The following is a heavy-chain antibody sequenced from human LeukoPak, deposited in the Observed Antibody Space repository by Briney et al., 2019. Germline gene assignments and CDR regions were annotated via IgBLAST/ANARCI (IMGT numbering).Heavy chain of an antibody. Sequence: SETLSLTCTVSGYSISSGYYWGWIRQPPGKGLEWIGSIYHSGSTYYNPSLKSRVTISVDTSKNQFSLKLSSVTAADTAVYYCARDRVEMATTLYYYYYMDGWGKATTVTVSS. J-gene: IGHJ6*03. D-gene: IGHD5-24*01. V-gene: IGHV4-38-2*02. CDR3: ARDRVEMATTLYYYYYMDG. CDR2: IYHSGST. CDR1: GYSISSGYY.